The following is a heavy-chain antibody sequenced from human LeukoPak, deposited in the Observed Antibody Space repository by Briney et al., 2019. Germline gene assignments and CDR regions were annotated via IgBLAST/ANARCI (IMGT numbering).Heavy chain of an antibody. J-gene: IGHJ4*02. Sequence: GGSLRLSCAASGFTFSSYTMSWVRQAPGKGLEWVSAISGSGDSTYYGDSVKGRFTISRDNSKNTLYLQMNSLRAEDTAVYYCAKTRPLDSSSWSHGDYWGQGTLVTVSS. CDR2: ISGSGDST. V-gene: IGHV3-23*01. CDR1: GFTFSSYT. CDR3: AKTRPLDSSSWSHGDY. D-gene: IGHD6-13*01.